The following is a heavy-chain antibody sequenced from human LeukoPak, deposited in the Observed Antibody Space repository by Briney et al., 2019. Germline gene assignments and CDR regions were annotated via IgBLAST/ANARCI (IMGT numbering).Heavy chain of an antibody. CDR2: ISYDGSYK. CDR1: GFTFSSYG. V-gene: IGHV3-30*03. J-gene: IGHJ3*02. CDR3: ARRYSSFDAFDI. Sequence: GRSLRLSCAASGFTFSSYGMHWVPQAPGKGLEGVAVISYDGSYKYYAESGKGRFTISRDNTKNTLYLQMNSLRAEDTAVYYCARRYSSFDAFDIWGQGTMVTVSS. D-gene: IGHD6-13*01.